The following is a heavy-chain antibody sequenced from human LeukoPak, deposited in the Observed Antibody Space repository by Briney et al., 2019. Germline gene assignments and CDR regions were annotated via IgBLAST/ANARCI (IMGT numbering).Heavy chain of an antibody. CDR2: ISGSGGST. J-gene: IGHJ4*02. CDR3: ARGPAYPYYFDY. Sequence: XSGFTFSSXXXXXXRXAXGXGXXXVSAISGSGGSTNYAASVKGRFTISRDNSKNTLHLQMNSLRAEDTAVYYCARGPAYPYYFDYWGQGTLVTVSS. CDR1: GFTFSSXX. V-gene: IGHV3-23*01.